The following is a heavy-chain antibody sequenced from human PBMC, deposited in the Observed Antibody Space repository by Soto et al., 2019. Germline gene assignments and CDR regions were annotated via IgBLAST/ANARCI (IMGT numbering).Heavy chain of an antibody. Sequence: QVQLVQSGAEVKKPGSSVKVSSKASGGTFSSYAISWVRQAPGQGLEWMGGIIPIFGTANYAQKFQGRVTITADESTSTAYMELSSLRSEDTAVYYCARVVVAGTRTVRYYYYGMDVWGQGTTVTVSS. CDR2: IIPIFGTA. CDR1: GGTFSSYA. CDR3: ARVVVAGTRTVRYYYYGMDV. J-gene: IGHJ6*02. V-gene: IGHV1-69*01. D-gene: IGHD6-19*01.